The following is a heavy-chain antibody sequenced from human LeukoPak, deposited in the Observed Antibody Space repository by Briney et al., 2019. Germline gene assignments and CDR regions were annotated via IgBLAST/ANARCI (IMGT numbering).Heavy chain of an antibody. CDR2: IYHSGST. V-gene: IGHV4-30-2*01. CDR1: GGSISSGGYS. J-gene: IGHJ5*02. Sequence: TSETLSLTCAVSGGSISSGGYSWSWIRQPPGKGLEWIGYIYHSGSTYYNPSLKSRVTISVDRSKNQFSLKLSSVTAADTAVYYCARERGWFDPWGQGTLVTVSS. CDR3: ARERGWFDP.